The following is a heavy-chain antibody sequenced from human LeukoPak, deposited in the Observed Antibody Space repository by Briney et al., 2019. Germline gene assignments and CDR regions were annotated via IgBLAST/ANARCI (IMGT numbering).Heavy chain of an antibody. J-gene: IGHJ5*02. CDR3: ARVTGGAFDP. D-gene: IGHD1-14*01. Sequence: GGSLRLSCAASGFTFSSYWMSWVRRAPGKGPEWVANIKPDGSEKYYVDSVKGRFTMSRDNAKNSLYLQIDSLTVEDTAVYYCARVTGGAFDPRGQGTLVTVSS. CDR2: IKPDGSEK. V-gene: IGHV3-7*01. CDR1: GFTFSSYW.